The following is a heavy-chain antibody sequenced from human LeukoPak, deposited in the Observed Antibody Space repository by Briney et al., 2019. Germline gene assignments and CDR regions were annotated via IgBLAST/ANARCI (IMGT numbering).Heavy chain of an antibody. Sequence: SETLSLTCTVSGGSITNYYWSWIRQPPGKGLEWIGYIHYSGSTKYNPSLKSRVTISVDTSKNQFSLKLSSVTAADTAAYYCARHWETSSWYVDYWGQGTLVTVSS. V-gene: IGHV4-59*08. CDR3: ARHWETSSWYVDY. J-gene: IGHJ4*02. CDR2: IHYSGST. D-gene: IGHD6-13*01. CDR1: GGSITNYY.